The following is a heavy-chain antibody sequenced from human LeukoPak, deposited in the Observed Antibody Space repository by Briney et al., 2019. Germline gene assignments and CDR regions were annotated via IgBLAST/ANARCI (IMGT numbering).Heavy chain of an antibody. CDR2: ISWDGGST. CDR3: ARHYYGSGSTDFDY. J-gene: IGHJ4*02. CDR1: GFTYDDYA. Sequence: GGSLRLSCAASGFTYDDYAMHWVLQAPGKGLEWVSLISWDGGSTYYADSVKGRFTISRDNSKNSLYLQMNSLRAEDTAVYYCARHYYGSGSTDFDYWGQGTLVTVSS. D-gene: IGHD3-10*01. V-gene: IGHV3-43D*03.